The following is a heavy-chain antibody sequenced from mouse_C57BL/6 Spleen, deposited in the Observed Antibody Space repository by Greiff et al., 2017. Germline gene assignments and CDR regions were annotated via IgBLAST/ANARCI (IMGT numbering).Heavy chain of an antibody. CDR1: GYTFTSYW. V-gene: IGHV1-59*01. CDR2: IDPSDSYT. Sequence: QVQLKESGAELVRPGTSVKLSCKASGYTFTSYWMHWVKQRPGQGLEWIGVIDPSDSYTNYNQKFKGKATLTVDTSSSTAYMQLSSLTSEDSAVYYCARRLTGTLDYWGQGTTLTVSS. CDR3: ARRLTGTLDY. J-gene: IGHJ2*01. D-gene: IGHD4-1*01.